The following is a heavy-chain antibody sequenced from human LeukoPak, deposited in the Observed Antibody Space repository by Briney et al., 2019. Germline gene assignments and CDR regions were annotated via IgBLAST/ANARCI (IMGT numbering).Heavy chain of an antibody. CDR2: ISSSGGTR. CDR1: GFTFSSYE. Sequence: PGGSLRLSCAASGFTFSSYEMNWVRQAPGKGLEWVSYISSSGGTRYYADSVKGRFTISRDNAKNSLYLQMNSLRAEDTAVYYCARDVIQPWLLFDYWGQGTLVTVSS. J-gene: IGHJ4*02. V-gene: IGHV3-48*03. CDR3: ARDVIQPWLLFDY. D-gene: IGHD5-18*01.